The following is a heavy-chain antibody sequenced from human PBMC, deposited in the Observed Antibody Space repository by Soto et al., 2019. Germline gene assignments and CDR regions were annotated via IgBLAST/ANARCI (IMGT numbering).Heavy chain of an antibody. J-gene: IGHJ5*02. CDR3: ARTSTIFGVVKWFDP. CDR1: GGSISSYY. Sequence: SETLSLTCTVSGGSISSYYWSWIRQPPGKGLEWIGYIYYSGSTNYNPSLKSRVTISVDTSKNQFSLKLSSVTAADTAVYYCARTSTIFGVVKWFDPWGQGTLVTVSS. V-gene: IGHV4-59*08. D-gene: IGHD3-3*01. CDR2: IYYSGST.